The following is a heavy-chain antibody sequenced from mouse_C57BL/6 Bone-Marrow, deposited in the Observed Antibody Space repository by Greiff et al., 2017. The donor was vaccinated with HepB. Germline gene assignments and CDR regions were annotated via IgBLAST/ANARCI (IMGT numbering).Heavy chain of an antibody. D-gene: IGHD1-1*01. CDR2: IYPGSGST. J-gene: IGHJ4*01. CDR1: GYTFTSYW. CDR3: ARSPKIYYYGSSYGYYAVDY. Sequence: VQLQQPGAELVKPGASVKMSCKASGYTFTSYWITWVKQRPGQGLEWIGDIYPGSGSTNYNEKFKSKATLTVDTSSSTAYMQLSSLTSEDSAVYYCARSPKIYYYGSSYGYYAVDYWGEGTSVTVSS. V-gene: IGHV1-55*01.